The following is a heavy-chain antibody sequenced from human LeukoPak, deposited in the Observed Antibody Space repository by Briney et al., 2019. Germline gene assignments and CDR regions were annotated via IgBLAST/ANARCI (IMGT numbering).Heavy chain of an antibody. CDR2: IYTSGST. D-gene: IGHD3-10*01. V-gene: IGHV4-39*07. CDR3: AKDPILWFGELFGPPVYFDY. CDR1: GGSVSSSRYY. Sequence: PSETLSLTCPVSGGSVSSSRYYWGWIRQPPGKGLEWIGGIYTSGSTNYNPSLKSRVTISVDTSKNQFSLKLSSVTAADTAVYYCAKDPILWFGELFGPPVYFDYWGQGTLVTVSS. J-gene: IGHJ4*02.